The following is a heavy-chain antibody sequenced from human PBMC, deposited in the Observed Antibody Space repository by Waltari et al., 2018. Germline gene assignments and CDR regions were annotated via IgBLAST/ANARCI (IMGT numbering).Heavy chain of an antibody. CDR1: GGSISSSNW. D-gene: IGHD3-3*01. CDR3: ARITIFGVVNNYYYGMDV. V-gene: IGHV4-4*02. J-gene: IGHJ6*02. Sequence: QVQLQESGPGLVKPSGTLSLTCAVSGGSISSSNWWSWVREPPGKGLEWIGEIYHSGSTNYNPSLKSRVTISVDKSKNQFSLKLSSVTAADTAVYYCARITIFGVVNNYYYGMDVWGQGTTVTVSS. CDR2: IYHSGST.